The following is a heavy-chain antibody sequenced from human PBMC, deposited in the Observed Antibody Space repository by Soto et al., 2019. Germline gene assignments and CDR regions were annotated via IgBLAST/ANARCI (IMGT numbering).Heavy chain of an antibody. V-gene: IGHV1-2*04. CDR1: GYTFTGYY. J-gene: IGHJ6*02. D-gene: IGHD2-2*01. CDR3: ASVRSSTSWATYGMDV. CDR2: INPNSGGT. Sequence: ASLQVSCKASGYTFTGYYMHWVRQAPGQGLEWMGWINPNSGGTNYAQKFQGWVTMTRDTSISTAYMELSRLRSDDTAVYYCASVRSSTSWATYGMDVWGQGTAVTVSS.